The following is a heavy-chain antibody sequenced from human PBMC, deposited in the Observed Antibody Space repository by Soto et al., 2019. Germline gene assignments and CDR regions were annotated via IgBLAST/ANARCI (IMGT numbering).Heavy chain of an antibody. D-gene: IGHD3-3*01. CDR1: GFTFSSYS. J-gene: IGHJ6*02. CDR2: ISSSSSYI. V-gene: IGHV3-21*01. CDR3: ARVEVVLRFLEWSTLYGMDV. Sequence: GGSLRLSCAASGFTFSSYSMNGVRQSPGKGLEWVSSISSSSSYIYYADSVKGRFTISRDNAKNSLYLQMNSLRAEDTAVYYCARVEVVLRFLEWSTLYGMDVWGQGTTVTVSS.